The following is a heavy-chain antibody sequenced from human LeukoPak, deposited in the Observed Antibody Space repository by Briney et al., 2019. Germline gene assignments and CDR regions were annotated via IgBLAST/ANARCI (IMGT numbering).Heavy chain of an antibody. CDR3: ARGRRYYYDSSGLLDY. CDR2: INHSGST. CDR1: GVSFSGYY. J-gene: IGHJ4*02. D-gene: IGHD3-22*01. V-gene: IGHV4-34*01. Sequence: SETLSLTCAVYGVSFSGYYWSWIPQPPGKGLEWIGEINHSGSTNYNPSLKSRVTISVDTSKNQFSLKLSSVTAADTAVYYCARGRRYYYDSSGLLDYWGQGTLVTVSS.